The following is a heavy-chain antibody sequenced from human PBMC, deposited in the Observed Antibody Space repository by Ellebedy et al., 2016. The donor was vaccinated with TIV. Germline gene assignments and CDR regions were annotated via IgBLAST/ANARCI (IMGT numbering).Heavy chain of an antibody. V-gene: IGHV3-7*03. CDR3: ARDDWGPAGP. CDR1: GFTFSIYW. Sequence: GESLKISCVTSGFTFSIYWMSWVRQAPGKGLEWVANTDHDGRVKFYVDSVEGRFTISRDNAKNSLCLQMNSLRAEDTAVYYCARDDWGPAGPWGQGTLVTVSS. D-gene: IGHD3-9*01. J-gene: IGHJ5*02. CDR2: TDHDGRVK.